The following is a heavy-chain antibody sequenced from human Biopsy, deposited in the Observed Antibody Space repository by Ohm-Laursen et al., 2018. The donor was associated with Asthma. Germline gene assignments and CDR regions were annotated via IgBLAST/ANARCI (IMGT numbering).Heavy chain of an antibody. Sequence: TLSLTCPVSGDAMSTSGSYWGWIRQSPGKGLEWIGSIYYSGRTYYNPSLESRVTISADTSKNHFSLKVTSVTAADTAVYYCARAVSSSSYWYFDLWGRGDLVTVSS. CDR2: IYYSGRT. D-gene: IGHD6-6*01. CDR3: ARAVSSSSYWYFDL. V-gene: IGHV4-39*02. J-gene: IGHJ2*01. CDR1: GDAMSTSGSY.